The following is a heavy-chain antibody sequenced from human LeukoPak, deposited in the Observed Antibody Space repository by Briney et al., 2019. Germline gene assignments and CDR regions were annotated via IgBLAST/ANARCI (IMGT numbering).Heavy chain of an antibody. CDR2: IYYSGST. V-gene: IGHV4-59*01. Sequence: SETLSLTCTVSGGSISSYYWIWIRQPPGKGLEWIGYIYYSGSTNYNPSLKSRVTISVDTSKNQFSLKLSSVTAADTAVYYCARVPTGHWYFDLWGRGTLVTVSS. J-gene: IGHJ2*01. CDR3: ARVPTGHWYFDL. CDR1: GGSISSYY.